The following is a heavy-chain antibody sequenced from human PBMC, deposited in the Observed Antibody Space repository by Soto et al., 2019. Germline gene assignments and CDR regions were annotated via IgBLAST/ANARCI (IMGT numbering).Heavy chain of an antibody. Sequence: SLRLSCAASLFIFSTYAMFWVRQAPGKGLDWVSTIYAGGGTTHYAESVKGRFTISRDNSNNRLYLQLNNLRAEDTAVYFCAKDLIRGDGYVDFDYWGQGTLVTVS. J-gene: IGHJ4*02. CDR1: LFIFSTYA. CDR2: IYAGGGTT. V-gene: IGHV3-23*01. CDR3: AKDLIRGDGYVDFDY. D-gene: IGHD3-10*01.